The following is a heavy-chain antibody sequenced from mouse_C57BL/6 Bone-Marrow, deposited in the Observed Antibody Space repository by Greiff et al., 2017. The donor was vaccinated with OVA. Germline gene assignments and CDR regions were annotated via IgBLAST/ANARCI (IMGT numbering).Heavy chain of an antibody. CDR2: FYPGSGSI. V-gene: IGHV1-62-2*01. Sequence: VQLQQSGAELVKPGASVKLSCKASGYTFTEYTIHWVKQRSGQGLEWIGWFYPGSGSIKYNEKFKDKATLTADKSSSTVYMELSRLTSEDSAVYFCARHEEEGYCGNPYFDYWGQGTTLTVSS. J-gene: IGHJ2*01. D-gene: IGHD2-3*01. CDR3: ARHEEEGYCGNPYFDY. CDR1: GYTFTEYT.